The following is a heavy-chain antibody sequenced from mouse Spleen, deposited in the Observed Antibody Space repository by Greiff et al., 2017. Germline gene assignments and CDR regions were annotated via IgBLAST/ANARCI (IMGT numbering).Heavy chain of an antibody. V-gene: IGHV1-81*01. CDR1: GYTFTSYG. J-gene: IGHJ1*01. CDR3: ARGGPTMISYWYFDV. CDR2: IYPRSGNT. D-gene: IGHD2-4*01. Sequence: QVQLQQSGAELARPGASVKLSCKASGYTFTSYGISWVKQRTGQGLEWIGEIYPRSGNTYYNEKFKGKATLTADKSSSTAYMELRSLTSEDSAVYFCARGGPTMISYWYFDVWGAGTTVTVSS.